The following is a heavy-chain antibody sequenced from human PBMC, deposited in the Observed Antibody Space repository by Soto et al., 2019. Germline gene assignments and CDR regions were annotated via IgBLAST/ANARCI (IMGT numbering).Heavy chain of an antibody. CDR1: GFTFSSYG. CDR2: ISYDGSNK. CDR3: AKGPVYYSNYLSYYYYGMDV. V-gene: IGHV3-30*18. D-gene: IGHD4-4*01. J-gene: IGHJ6*02. Sequence: QVQLVESGGGVVQPGRSPRLSCAASGFTFSSYGMHWVRQAPGKGLEWVAVISYDGSNKYYADSVKGRFTISRDNSKNTLYLQMNSLRAEDTAVYYCAKGPVYYSNYLSYYYYGMDVWGQGTTVTVSS.